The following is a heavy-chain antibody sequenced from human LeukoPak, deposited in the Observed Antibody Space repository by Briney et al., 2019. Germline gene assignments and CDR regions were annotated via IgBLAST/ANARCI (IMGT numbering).Heavy chain of an antibody. CDR2: INSDGSGT. J-gene: IGHJ4*02. Sequence: PGGSLRLSCAASGFSFSSYWMHWVRQAPGKGLVWVSRINSDGSGTTYADSVKGRFTISRDNAKNTLDLHMNSLRAEDTAVYYCARGNGDYRSYYFDYWGQGTLVTVSS. CDR3: ARGNGDYRSYYFDY. D-gene: IGHD4-17*01. CDR1: GFSFSSYW. V-gene: IGHV3-74*03.